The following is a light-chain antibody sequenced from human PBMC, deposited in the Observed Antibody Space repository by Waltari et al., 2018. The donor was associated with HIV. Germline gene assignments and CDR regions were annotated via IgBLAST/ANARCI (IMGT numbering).Light chain of an antibody. V-gene: IGKV1D-8*01. Sequence: VIWMTQSPALLSASTGDKVNITCRLSQAIDNYLAWYQQRPGKAPNLLIYGASTLQSGVPTRSSGGRSGIEFSLTISCLQPEDFAVYYCQQYYAFPRTFGHGTKVEVK. CDR2: GAS. CDR1: QAIDNY. J-gene: IGKJ1*01. CDR3: QQYYAFPRT.